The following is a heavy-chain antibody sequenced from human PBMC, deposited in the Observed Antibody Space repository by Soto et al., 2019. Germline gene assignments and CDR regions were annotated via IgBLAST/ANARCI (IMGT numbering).Heavy chain of an antibody. D-gene: IGHD3-9*01. CDR3: ARDSLGRYFGLSGKPNWFDP. V-gene: IGHV1-18*01. Sequence: EASVKVSCKASGYTFTSYCISWVRQAPGQGLEWMGWISAYIGNTNYAQKLQGRVTMTTDTSTSTAYMELRSLRSDDTAVYYCARDSLGRYFGLSGKPNWFDPWGQGTLVTVSS. CDR2: ISAYIGNT. CDR1: GYTFTSYC. J-gene: IGHJ5*02.